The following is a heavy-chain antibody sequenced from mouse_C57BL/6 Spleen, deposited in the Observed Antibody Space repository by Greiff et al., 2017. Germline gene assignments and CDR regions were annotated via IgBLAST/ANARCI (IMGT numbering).Heavy chain of an antibody. Sequence: QVQLQQPGAELVKPGASVKLSCKASGYTFTSYWMQWVKQRPGQGLEWIGEIDPSGSYTNYNQKFKGKATLTVDTSSSTAYMQLSSLTSEDSAVYYCARNERYVDVWGTGTTVTVSS. V-gene: IGHV1-50*01. CDR2: IDPSGSYT. J-gene: IGHJ1*03. CDR1: GYTFTSYW. CDR3: ARNERYVDV.